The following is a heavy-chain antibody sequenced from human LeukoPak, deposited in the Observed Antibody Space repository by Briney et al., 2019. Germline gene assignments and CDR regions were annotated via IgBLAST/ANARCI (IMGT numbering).Heavy chain of an antibody. CDR2: ISGNGGNT. V-gene: IGHV3-23*01. D-gene: IGHD3-10*01. Sequence: HPGGSLRLSCAASGFTFSSYVMSWVRQAPGKGLEWVSTISGNGGNTYYADSVKGRFTISRDNAKNSLYLQMNSLRAEDTAVYYCASFGELLGYYYYYYMDVWGKGTTVTVSS. CDR3: ASFGELLGYYYYYYMDV. CDR1: GFTFSSYV. J-gene: IGHJ6*03.